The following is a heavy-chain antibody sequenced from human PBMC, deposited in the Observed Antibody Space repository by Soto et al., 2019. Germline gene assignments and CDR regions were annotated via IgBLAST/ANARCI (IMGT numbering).Heavy chain of an antibody. D-gene: IGHD5-12*01. CDR1: GFTFSSYA. Sequence: GGSLRLSCAASGFTFSSYAMSWVRQAPGKGLEWVSAISGSGGSTYYADSVKGRFTISRDNSRNTLYLQLNSLRAEDTAIYFCSKTILVPTTYYYFAAWGQGSLVTVSS. CDR2: ISGSGGST. J-gene: IGHJ4*02. V-gene: IGHV3-23*01. CDR3: SKTILVPTTYYYFAA.